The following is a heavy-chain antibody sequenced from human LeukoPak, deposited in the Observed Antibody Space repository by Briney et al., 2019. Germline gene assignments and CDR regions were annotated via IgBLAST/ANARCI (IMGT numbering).Heavy chain of an antibody. J-gene: IGHJ5*02. Sequence: PSETLSLTCAVYGGSFSGYYWSWIRQPPGKGLEWIGEINHSGSTNYNPSLKSRVTISVDTSKNQFSLKLSSVSAADTAVYYCVRGLRGRNWFDPWGQGTLVTVSS. D-gene: IGHD3-16*01. CDR2: INHSGST. CDR1: GGSFSGYY. V-gene: IGHV4-34*01. CDR3: VRGLRGRNWFDP.